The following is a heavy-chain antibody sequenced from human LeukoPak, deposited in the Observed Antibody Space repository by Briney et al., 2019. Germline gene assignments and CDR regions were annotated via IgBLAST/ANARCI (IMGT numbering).Heavy chain of an antibody. D-gene: IGHD5-24*01. CDR3: ATERWLQTYYYYYMDV. CDR2: IIPIFGTA. J-gene: IGHJ6*03. CDR1: GGTFSSYA. Sequence: ASVKVSCKASGGTFSSYAISWVRQAPGQGLEWMGRIIPIFGTANYAQKFQGRVTITTDESTSTAYMELSSLRSEDTAVYYCATERWLQTYYYYYMDVWGKGTTVTVSS. V-gene: IGHV1-69*05.